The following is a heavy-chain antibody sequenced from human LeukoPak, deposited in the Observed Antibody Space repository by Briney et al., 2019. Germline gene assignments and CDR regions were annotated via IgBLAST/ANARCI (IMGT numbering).Heavy chain of an antibody. CDR2: ISYDGSNK. CDR1: GFTFSSYG. J-gene: IGHJ4*02. D-gene: IGHD3-22*01. V-gene: IGHV3-30*18. CDR3: AKGSYYDSSGHLDY. Sequence: GGSLRLSCAASGFTFSSYGMHWVRQAPGKGLEWVAVISYDGSNKYYADSVKGRFTISRDNSKNTLYLQMNSLRAEDTAVYYCAKGSYYDSSGHLDYWGQGTLVTVSS.